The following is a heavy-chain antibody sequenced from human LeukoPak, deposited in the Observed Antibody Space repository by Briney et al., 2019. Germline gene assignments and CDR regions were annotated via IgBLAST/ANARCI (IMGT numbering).Heavy chain of an antibody. V-gene: IGHV3-48*03. CDR1: GFGFGQYE. CDR2: ISVRAGTI. CDR3: AKDFPHYYEVPHGMDV. J-gene: IGHJ6*02. D-gene: IGHD3-22*01. Sequence: GGSLRLSCAASGFGFGQYEMNWVRQAPGKGLEWIAYISVRAGTIYYGDSAEGRFTISRDDAKNSLYLQMNGLRGEDTAIYYCAKDFPHYYEVPHGMDVWGQGTTVTV.